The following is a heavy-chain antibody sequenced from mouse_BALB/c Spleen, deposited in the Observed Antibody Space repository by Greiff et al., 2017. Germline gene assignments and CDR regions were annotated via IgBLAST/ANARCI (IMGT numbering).Heavy chain of an antibody. CDR1: GDSITSGY. D-gene: IGHD1-2*01. CDR2: ISYSGST. CDR3: AGVRRRDWYFDV. V-gene: IGHV3-8*02. Sequence: EVQLVESGPSLVKPSQTLSLTCSVTGDSITSGYWNWIRKFPGNKLEYMGYISYSGSTYYNPSLKSRISISRDTSKNQYYLQLNSVTTEDTATYYCAGVRRRDWYFDVWGAGTTVTVSS. J-gene: IGHJ1*01.